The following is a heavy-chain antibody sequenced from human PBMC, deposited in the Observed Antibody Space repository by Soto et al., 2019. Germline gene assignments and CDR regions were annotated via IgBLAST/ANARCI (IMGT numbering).Heavy chain of an antibody. CDR2: IKSKTDGGTT. V-gene: IGHV3-15*01. CDR3: TTDLAANTVFDY. D-gene: IGHD2-15*01. Sequence: GGSLRLSCAASGFTFSNAWMSWVRQAPGKGLEWVGRIKSKTDGGTTDYAAPVKGRFTISRDDSKNTLYLQMNSLKTEDTAVYYCTTDLAANTVFDYWGQGTLVTVSS. CDR1: GFTFSNAW. J-gene: IGHJ4*02.